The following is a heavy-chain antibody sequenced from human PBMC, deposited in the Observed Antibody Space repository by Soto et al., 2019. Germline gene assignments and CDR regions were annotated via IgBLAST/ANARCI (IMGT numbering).Heavy chain of an antibody. J-gene: IGHJ4*02. V-gene: IGHV1-46*01. CDR1: GYTFTSYY. Sequence: ASVKVSCKASGYTFTSYYMHWVRQAPGQGLEWMGIISPSGGSTSYAQKFQGRVTMTRDTSTSTVYMELSSLRSEDTAVYYCARGYCSSTSCYPNAHFDYWGQGTLVTVSS. CDR3: ARGYCSSTSCYPNAHFDY. CDR2: ISPSGGST. D-gene: IGHD2-2*01.